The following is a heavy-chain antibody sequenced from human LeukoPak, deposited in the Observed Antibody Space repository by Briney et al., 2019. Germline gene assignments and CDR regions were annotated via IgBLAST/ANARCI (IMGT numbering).Heavy chain of an antibody. J-gene: IGHJ3*02. Sequence: SETLSLTCTVSGGSISSYYWSWIRQPAGKGLEWIGRIYTSGSTNYNPSLKSRVTMSVDTSKNQFSLKLSSVTAADTAVYYCARDLRGYSGYDWAYDAFDIWGQGTMVTVSS. CDR3: ARDLRGYSGYDWAYDAFDI. D-gene: IGHD5-12*01. CDR2: IYTSGST. CDR1: GGSISSYY. V-gene: IGHV4-4*07.